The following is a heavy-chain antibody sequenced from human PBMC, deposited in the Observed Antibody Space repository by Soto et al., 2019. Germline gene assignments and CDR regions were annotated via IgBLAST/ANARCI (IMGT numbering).Heavy chain of an antibody. CDR1: GGSISSSSNH. J-gene: IGHJ4*02. D-gene: IGHD4-17*01. Sequence: QLQLQESGPGLVKPSETLSLTCTVSGGSISSSSNHWGWIRQPPGKGLEWIGNIYYSENTYYNPSLKGRVTISVDPSKNQFSLRLTSVTAADTAVYYCATHPPYGPLDHWGQGTLVTVSS. CDR2: IYYSENT. CDR3: ATHPPYGPLDH. V-gene: IGHV4-39*01.